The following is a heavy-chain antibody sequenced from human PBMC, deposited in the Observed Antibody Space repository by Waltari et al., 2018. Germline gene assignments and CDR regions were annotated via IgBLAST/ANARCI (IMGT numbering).Heavy chain of an antibody. CDR3: ATYIGASVGTAAFDV. D-gene: IGHD5-12*01. V-gene: IGHV4-39*01. CDR2: LSYTGAS. CDR1: GVSITSTRHS. J-gene: IGHJ3*01. Sequence: QLQLHESGPGLVKPSETLSLTCSVPGVSITSTRHSCAWLRQPPGQGREWIGTLSYTGASYSSPSLDSRVTVSRDTSKNQLSLKLVSVTAADTAVYYCATYIGASVGTAAFDVWGQGTMVTVSS.